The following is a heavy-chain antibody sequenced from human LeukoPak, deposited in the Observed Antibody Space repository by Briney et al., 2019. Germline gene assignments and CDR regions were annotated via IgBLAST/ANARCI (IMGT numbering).Heavy chain of an antibody. Sequence: PSQTLSLTCTVSGGSLSSGGFYWSWIRQHRGKGLEWLGYIYYSGTTYYNPSLKSRVTFSVDTSKNQFSLKLNPVTAADTALYYCARGTTDGYSYGRFDYWGQGTLVTVSS. J-gene: IGHJ4*02. CDR2: IYYSGTT. CDR1: GGSLSSGGFY. V-gene: IGHV4-31*03. D-gene: IGHD5-18*01. CDR3: ARGTTDGYSYGRFDY.